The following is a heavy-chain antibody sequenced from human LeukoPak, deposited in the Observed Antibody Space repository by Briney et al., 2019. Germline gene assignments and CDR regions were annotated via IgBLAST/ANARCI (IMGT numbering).Heavy chain of an antibody. J-gene: IGHJ4*02. CDR1: GGTFSSYA. Sequence: ASVKVSCKASGGTFSSYAISWVRQAPGQGLEWMGGIIPIFGTANYAQKFQGRVTITADESTSTAYMELSSLRSEDTAVYYCARMSLNHCSSTSCYRGDDSSSSNFDYWGQGTLVTVSS. V-gene: IGHV1-69*01. D-gene: IGHD2-2*01. CDR2: IIPIFGTA. CDR3: ARMSLNHCSSTSCYRGDDSSSSNFDY.